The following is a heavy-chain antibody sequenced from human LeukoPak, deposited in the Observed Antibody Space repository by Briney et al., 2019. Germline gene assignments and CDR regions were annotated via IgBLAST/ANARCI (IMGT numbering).Heavy chain of an antibody. Sequence: GGSLRLSCAASGFTFSRYAMSWVRQAPGKGLEWVSTTSGSGGSTSYADSVKGRFTISRDNSKNTLYLQMNSLRAEDTAVYYCANTDILATSSRFCHYWRQGTLVTVSS. CDR1: GFTFSRYA. D-gene: IGHD5-12*01. CDR2: TSGSGGST. J-gene: IGHJ4*02. CDR3: ANTDILATSSRFCHY. V-gene: IGHV3-23*01.